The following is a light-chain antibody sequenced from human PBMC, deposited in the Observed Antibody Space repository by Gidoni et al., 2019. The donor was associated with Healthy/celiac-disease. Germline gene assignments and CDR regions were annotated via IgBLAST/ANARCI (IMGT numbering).Light chain of an antibody. CDR1: SSDVGGYNY. Sequence: QSALTQPASVSGSPGQSITISCTGTSSDVGGYNYVAWYQQHPGKAPKLMIYEVSNRPSGVSNRFSGSKSGNPASLTISGLQAEDEADYYCSSYTSSSTSVVFGGWTKLTVL. J-gene: IGLJ2*01. CDR3: SSYTSSSTSVV. CDR2: EVS. V-gene: IGLV2-14*01.